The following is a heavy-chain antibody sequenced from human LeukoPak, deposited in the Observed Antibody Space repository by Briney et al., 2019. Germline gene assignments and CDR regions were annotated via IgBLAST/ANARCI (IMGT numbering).Heavy chain of an antibody. V-gene: IGHV4-34*01. CDR2: INHSGST. Sequence: SETLSLTCAVYGGSFSGYYWSWIRQPPGKGLEWIGEINHSGSTNYNPSLKSRVTISVDTSKNQFSLKLSSVTAAGTAVYYCARGRYSSGWYSYWGQGTLVTVSS. J-gene: IGHJ4*02. CDR3: ARGRYSSGWYSY. CDR1: GGSFSGYY. D-gene: IGHD6-19*01.